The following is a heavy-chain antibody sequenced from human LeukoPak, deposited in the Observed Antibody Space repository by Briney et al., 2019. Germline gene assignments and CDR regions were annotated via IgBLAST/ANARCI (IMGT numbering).Heavy chain of an antibody. Sequence: GGSLRLSCAAPAFSLSAYNMNWVRQAPGKGLEWVSSISYTGTYIYYADSVKGRFTISRDNAQNSLYLQMNSLRAEDTAIYYCVRDRGTYRPIDYWGQGTLVTVSS. CDR2: ISYTGTYI. CDR1: AFSLSAYN. J-gene: IGHJ4*02. V-gene: IGHV3-21*04. D-gene: IGHD1-26*01. CDR3: VRDRGTYRPIDY.